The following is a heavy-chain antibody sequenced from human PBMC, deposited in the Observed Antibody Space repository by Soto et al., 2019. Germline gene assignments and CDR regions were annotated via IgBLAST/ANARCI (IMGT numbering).Heavy chain of an antibody. Sequence: QVQLVQSGAEVKKPGASVKVSCKASGYTFTSYDINWVRQATGQGLEWMGWMNPNSGNTGYAQKFQGRVTMPRNTSISTAYMELSSLRSEDVAVYYFARKYSGSTGCDYWGQGTLVTVSS. CDR2: MNPNSGNT. J-gene: IGHJ4*02. CDR1: GYTFTSYD. V-gene: IGHV1-8*01. D-gene: IGHD6-6*01. CDR3: ARKYSGSTGCDY.